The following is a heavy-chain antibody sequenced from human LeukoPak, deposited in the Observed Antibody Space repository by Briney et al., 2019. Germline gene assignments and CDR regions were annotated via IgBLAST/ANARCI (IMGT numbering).Heavy chain of an antibody. D-gene: IGHD3-10*01. J-gene: IGHJ6*04. Sequence: TTSETLSLTCAVYGGSFSGYYWSWIRQPPGKGLEWMGEINHSGSTNYNPPLKSRVTISVDTSKNQFSLKLSSVTAADTAVYYCAREGAPRRIAMVRGHMDVWGKGTTVTVSS. CDR2: INHSGST. CDR3: AREGAPRRIAMVRGHMDV. V-gene: IGHV4-34*01. CDR1: GGSFSGYY.